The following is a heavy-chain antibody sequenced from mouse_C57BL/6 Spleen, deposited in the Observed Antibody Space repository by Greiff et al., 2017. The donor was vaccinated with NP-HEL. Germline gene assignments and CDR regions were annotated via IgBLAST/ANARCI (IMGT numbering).Heavy chain of an antibody. CDR1: GYSITSGYY. CDR2: ISYDGSN. CDR3: ARLGDGYLYFDY. J-gene: IGHJ2*01. V-gene: IGHV3-6*01. Sequence: DVQLQESGPGLVKPSQSLSLTCSVTGYSITSGYYWNWIRQFPGNKLEWMGYISYDGSNNYNPSLKNRISITRDTSKNQFFLKLNSVTTEDTATYYCARLGDGYLYFDYWGQGTTLTVSS. D-gene: IGHD2-3*01.